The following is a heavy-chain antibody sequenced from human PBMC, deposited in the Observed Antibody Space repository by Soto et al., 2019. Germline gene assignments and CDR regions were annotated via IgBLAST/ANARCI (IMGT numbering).Heavy chain of an antibody. J-gene: IGHJ5*02. CDR2: ISAYNGNT. V-gene: IGHV1-18*01. CDR3: ARETLEGWFGP. CDR1: GYTCTSWG. Sequence: GASVKVSCSASGYTCTSWGMSWVRQAPGQGLEWMGWISAYNGNTNYAQKLQGRVTMTTDTSTSTAYMELRSLRSDDTAVYYCARETLEGWFGPWGQGTLVTVSS.